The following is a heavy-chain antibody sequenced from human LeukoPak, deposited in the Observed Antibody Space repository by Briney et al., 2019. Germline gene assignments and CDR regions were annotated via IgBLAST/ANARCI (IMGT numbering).Heavy chain of an antibody. Sequence: SVKVSCKASGGTFCSYAISWVRQAPGQGLEWMGGIIPIFGTANYAQKFQGRVTITTDESTSTAYMELSSLRSEDTAVYYCASLPIYCSGGSCYPGSYYFDYWGQGTLVTVSS. CDR2: IIPIFGTA. CDR1: GGTFCSYA. D-gene: IGHD2-15*01. J-gene: IGHJ4*02. CDR3: ASLPIYCSGGSCYPGSYYFDY. V-gene: IGHV1-69*05.